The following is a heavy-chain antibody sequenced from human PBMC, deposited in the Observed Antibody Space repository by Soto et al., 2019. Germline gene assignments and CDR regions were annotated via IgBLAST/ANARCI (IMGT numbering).Heavy chain of an antibody. J-gene: IGHJ6*01. CDR3: ARGYDFWSGYYYPYGMDV. V-gene: IGHV3-30-3*01. D-gene: IGHD3-3*01. CDR2: ISYDGSNK. Sequence: QVQLVESGGGVVQPGRSLRLSCAASGFTFSSYAMHWVRQAPGKGLEWVAVISYDGSNKNHADTVKGRFTISRDNSKNTPYLQMNSLRAEDMAVYYCARGYDFWSGYYYPYGMDVW. CDR1: GFTFSSYA.